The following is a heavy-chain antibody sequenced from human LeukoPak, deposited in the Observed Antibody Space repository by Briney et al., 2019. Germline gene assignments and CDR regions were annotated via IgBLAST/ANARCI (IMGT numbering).Heavy chain of an antibody. CDR3: AKRLAAADTSSAFDI. CDR2: ISTSGGNT. J-gene: IGHJ3*02. D-gene: IGHD6-13*01. CDR1: GFSFNVYA. Sequence: GGSLRLSCAASGFSFNVYAMSWVRQSPGKGPDWVSLISTSGGNTYYADSVKGRFTISRDTPKNTLYLQMNSLRVEDTALYYCAKRLAAADTSSAFDIWGQGTMVTVSS. V-gene: IGHV3-23*01.